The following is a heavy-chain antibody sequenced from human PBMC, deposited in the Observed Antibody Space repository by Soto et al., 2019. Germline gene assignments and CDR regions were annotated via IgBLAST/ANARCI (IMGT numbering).Heavy chain of an antibody. D-gene: IGHD5-12*01. Sequence: PSETLSLTCSVSGGSVSDYYWSWIRQPPGKGLEWIGHISYSETTNYNPSLKGRVTISLDTSRSQFSLRLSSVTAADTAVYYCARHDMVATIYFDYWGQGTLVTVSS. CDR1: GGSVSDYY. V-gene: IGHV4-59*02. CDR2: ISYSETT. CDR3: ARHDMVATIYFDY. J-gene: IGHJ4*02.